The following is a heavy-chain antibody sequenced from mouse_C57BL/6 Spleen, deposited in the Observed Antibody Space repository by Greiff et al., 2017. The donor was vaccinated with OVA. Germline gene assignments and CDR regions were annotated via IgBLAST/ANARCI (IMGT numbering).Heavy chain of an antibody. CDR1: GFTFSDYG. D-gene: IGHD2-5*01. V-gene: IGHV5-17*01. CDR3: ARGGYSNYVEFDY. Sequence: EVQRVESGGGLVKPGGSLKLSCAASGFTFSDYGMHWVRQAPEKGLEWVAYISSGSSTIYYADTVKGRFTISRDNAKNTLFLQMTSLRSEDTAMYYCARGGYSNYVEFDYWGQGTTLTVSS. CDR2: ISSGSSTI. J-gene: IGHJ2*01.